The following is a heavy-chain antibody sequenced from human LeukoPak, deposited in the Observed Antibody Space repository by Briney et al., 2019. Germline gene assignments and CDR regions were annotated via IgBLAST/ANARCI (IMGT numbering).Heavy chain of an antibody. V-gene: IGHV3-9*01. Sequence: GGSLRFSCAASGFTFVDYAMHWVRQALGKGLEWVSGISWNSGCIGYADSVKGRFTISRDNAKNSLYLQMNSLRAEDTALYYCAKDIGGSSSSNWGQGTLVTVSS. CDR2: ISWNSGCI. CDR1: GFTFVDYA. CDR3: AKDIGGSSSSN. J-gene: IGHJ4*02. D-gene: IGHD6-6*01.